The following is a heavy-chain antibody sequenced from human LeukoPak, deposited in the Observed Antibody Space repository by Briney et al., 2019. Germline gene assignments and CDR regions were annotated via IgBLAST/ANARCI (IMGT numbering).Heavy chain of an antibody. J-gene: IGHJ5*02. CDR2: IYPGDSDT. CDR1: GYSFTSYW. D-gene: IGHD3-10*01. V-gene: IGHV5-51*01. CDR3: ARSYGSGSYYTNWFDP. Sequence: GESLKLSCKGSGYSFTSYWIGWVRQMPGKGLEWMGIIYPGDSDTRYSPSFQGQVTISADKSISTAYLQWSSLKASDTTMYYCARSYGSGSYYTNWFDPWGQGTLVTVSS.